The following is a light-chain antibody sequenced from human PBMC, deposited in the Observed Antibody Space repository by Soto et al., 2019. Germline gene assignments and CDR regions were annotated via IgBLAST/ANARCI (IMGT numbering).Light chain of an antibody. Sequence: EIVLTQSPGTLSLSPGERATLSCRASQSVSSSYLGWYQQKPGQAPRLLIYGASNRATGIPDRFSGSGSGTDVTLTISRLEPEDFAVYYCQQYGTSPLTFGGGTKVEIK. CDR1: QSVSSSY. J-gene: IGKJ4*01. CDR2: GAS. CDR3: QQYGTSPLT. V-gene: IGKV3-20*01.